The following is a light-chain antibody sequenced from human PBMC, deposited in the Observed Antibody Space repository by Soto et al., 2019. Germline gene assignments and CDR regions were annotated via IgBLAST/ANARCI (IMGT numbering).Light chain of an antibody. CDR3: QQYNSYWT. V-gene: IGKV1-5*01. Sequence: DIQMTQSPSTLSGSVGDRVTITCRASQTINTWLAWYQQKPGKAPKLLIYDASSLAGGVPSRFSGSGSGTEFTLTISSLQPDDFATYYCQQYNSYWTFGQGTKVDI. CDR2: DAS. CDR1: QTINTW. J-gene: IGKJ1*01.